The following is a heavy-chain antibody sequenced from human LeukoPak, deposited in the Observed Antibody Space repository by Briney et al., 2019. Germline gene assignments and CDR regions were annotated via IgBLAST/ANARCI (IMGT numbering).Heavy chain of an antibody. CDR1: GYTFTSYG. D-gene: IGHD6-19*01. Sequence: ASVKVSCKASGYTFTSYGISWVRQAPGKGLEWMGGFDPEDGETIYAQKFQGRVTMTEDTYTDTSSMELSSLGTEDTAVYFCATTIPVPGTGRGRHTPYFFDYWGRGTLVTVSS. J-gene: IGHJ4*02. CDR3: ATTIPVPGTGRGRHTPYFFDY. V-gene: IGHV1-24*01. CDR2: FDPEDGET.